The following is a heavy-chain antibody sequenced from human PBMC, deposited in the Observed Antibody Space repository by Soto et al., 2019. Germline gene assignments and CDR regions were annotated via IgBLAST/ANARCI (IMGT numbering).Heavy chain of an antibody. CDR3: ARRALPQCINGVCYKDGFWDY. Sequence: SETLSLTCTVSGGSVSSGGYYWSWIRQHQGTGLEWIGYIYYSGTTYFNPSLKSRASISLDTSKNEFSLKLTSVTAADTAVYYCARRALPQCINGVCYKDGFWDYWGQGALVTVS. J-gene: IGHJ4*02. CDR2: IYYSGTT. CDR1: GGSVSSGGYY. D-gene: IGHD2-8*01. V-gene: IGHV4-31*03.